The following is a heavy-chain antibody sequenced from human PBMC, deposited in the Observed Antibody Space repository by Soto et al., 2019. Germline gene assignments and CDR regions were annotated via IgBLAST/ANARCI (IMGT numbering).Heavy chain of an antibody. D-gene: IGHD4-17*01. CDR3: AKDQAVTTKKGGY. CDR1: ESIFRGYG. V-gene: IGHV3-23*04. J-gene: IGHJ4*02. CDR2: ISGSGGST. Sequence: VQLVESGGGVVQPGRSLRLSCAAPESIFRGYGMHWVRQAPGKGLEWVSAISGSGGSTYYADSVKGRFTISRDNSKNTLYLQMNSLRAEDTAVYYCAKDQAVTTKKGGYWGQGTLVTVSS.